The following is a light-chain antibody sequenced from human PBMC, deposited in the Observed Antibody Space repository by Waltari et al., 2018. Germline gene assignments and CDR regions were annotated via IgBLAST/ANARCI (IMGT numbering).Light chain of an antibody. J-gene: IGLJ3*02. CDR3: QVWDGTSDHVV. Sequence: SYVLTQPPSVSVAPGETARITCGGNYIGSKSVHRYQQRPGQAPVLVIFTDGDRPSGIPERFSGSNSGNTATLTISRVEAGDEADFFCQVWDGTSDHVVFGGGTKLTVL. CDR2: TDG. CDR1: YIGSKS. V-gene: IGLV3-21*04.